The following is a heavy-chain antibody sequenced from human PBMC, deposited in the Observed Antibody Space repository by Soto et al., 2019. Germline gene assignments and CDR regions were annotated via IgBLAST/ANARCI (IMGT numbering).Heavy chain of an antibody. J-gene: IGHJ4*02. CDR1: AFTFSSYA. CDR3: AKGRASDCPGCTQDY. D-gene: IGHD2-21*02. Sequence: GGSLRLSCAASAFTFSSYAMSWVRQAPGKGLEWVSAVSGSGDSTYYADSVKGRFTISRDNSKNTRYLQMNSLRAEDTAVYYCAKGRASDCPGCTQDYWGQGTLVTVSS. V-gene: IGHV3-23*01. CDR2: VSGSGDST.